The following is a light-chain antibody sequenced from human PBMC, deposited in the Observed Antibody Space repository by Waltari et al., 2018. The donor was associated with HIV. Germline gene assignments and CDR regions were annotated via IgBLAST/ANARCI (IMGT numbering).Light chain of an antibody. CDR1: QSVSNN. CDR3: QQYNDWLLVT. CDR2: GAS. Sequence: EIVLTQSPATLSVSPGQRATLSCRASQSVSNNLAWYQQKPDQSPRLLIYGASASATGIPARFSGSGSGTEFTLTVSSLQSEDFAVYYCQQYNDWLLVTFGQGTRLEIE. J-gene: IGKJ5*01. V-gene: IGKV3-15*01.